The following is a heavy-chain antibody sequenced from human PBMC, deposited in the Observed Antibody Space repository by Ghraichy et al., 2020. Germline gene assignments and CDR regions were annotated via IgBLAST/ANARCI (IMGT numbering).Heavy chain of an antibody. Sequence: ASVKASCKVSGYTLTELSMHWVRQAPGKGLEWMGGFDPEDGETIYAQKFQGRVTMTEDTSTDTAYMELSSLRSEDTAVYYCATSTGYSGSYYFGYWGQGTLVTVSS. J-gene: IGHJ4*02. CDR1: GYTLTELS. V-gene: IGHV1-24*01. CDR3: ATSTGYSGSYYFGY. CDR2: FDPEDGET. D-gene: IGHD1-26*01.